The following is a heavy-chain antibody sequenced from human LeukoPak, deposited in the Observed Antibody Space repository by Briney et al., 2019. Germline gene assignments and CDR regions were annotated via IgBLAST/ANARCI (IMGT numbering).Heavy chain of an antibody. V-gene: IGHV3-53*01. CDR3: ARDANYDSSGYHDY. CDR2: IYSGGST. CDR1: GFTVSSNY. Sequence: GGSLRLSCAASGFTVSSNYMSWVRQAPGKGLEWVSVIYSGGSTYYADSVKGRFTISRDNAKNSLYLQMNSLRAEDTAVYYCARDANYDSSGYHDYWGQGTLVTVSS. D-gene: IGHD3-22*01. J-gene: IGHJ4*02.